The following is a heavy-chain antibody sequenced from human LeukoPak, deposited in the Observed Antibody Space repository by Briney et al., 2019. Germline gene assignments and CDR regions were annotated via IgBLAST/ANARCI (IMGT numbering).Heavy chain of an antibody. Sequence: GGSLSLSCAASGFTFSSYGMHWVRQAPGKGLEWVAVIWYDGSNKYYADSVKGRFTISRDNSKNTLYLQMNSLRAEDTAVYYCARDGGSSGSPDYWGQGTLVTVSS. CDR1: GFTFSSYG. D-gene: IGHD6-19*01. V-gene: IGHV3-33*01. CDR2: IWYDGSNK. J-gene: IGHJ4*02. CDR3: ARDGGSSGSPDY.